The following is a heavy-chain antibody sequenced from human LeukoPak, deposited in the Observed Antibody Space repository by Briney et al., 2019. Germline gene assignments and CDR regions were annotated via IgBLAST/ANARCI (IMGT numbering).Heavy chain of an antibody. CDR1: GGSVSGYY. J-gene: IGHJ4*02. CDR2: INHSGST. D-gene: IGHD3-22*01. V-gene: IGHV4-34*01. CDR3: ARERRYYDSSGYYEGFDY. Sequence: SETLSLTCAVYGGSVSGYYWSWIRQPPGKGLEWIGEINHSGSTNYNPSLKSRVTISVDTSKNQFSLKLSSVTAADTAVYYCARERRYYDSSGYYEGFDYWGQGTLVTVSS.